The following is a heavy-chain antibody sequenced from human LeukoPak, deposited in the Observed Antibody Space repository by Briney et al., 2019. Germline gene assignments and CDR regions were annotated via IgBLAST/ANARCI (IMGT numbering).Heavy chain of an antibody. Sequence: ASVKVSCKASGYTFTTYAMNWVRQAPGQGLEWMGWINTNTGNPTYAQGFTGRFVFSLDTSVSTAYLQISSLKAEDTAVYYCARGVSRGYSYGYTKNLDYWGQGTLVTVSS. CDR3: ARGVSRGYSYGYTKNLDY. J-gene: IGHJ4*02. D-gene: IGHD5-18*01. V-gene: IGHV7-4-1*02. CDR1: GYTFTTYA. CDR2: INTNTGNP.